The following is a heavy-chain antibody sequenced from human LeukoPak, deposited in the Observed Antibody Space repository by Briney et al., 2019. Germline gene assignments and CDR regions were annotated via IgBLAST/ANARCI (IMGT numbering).Heavy chain of an antibody. CDR3: ARGREYGDFLDY. CDR2: IFIRGLT. D-gene: IGHD2-21*01. Sequence: PSETLSLTCTFSGDSTSNFYWSWIRQPAGKGLEWIGRIFIRGLTNYNPSLKSRVIMSVDTSKNEFSLKLTSVTAADTAVYYCARGREYGDFLDYWGQGTLVTVSS. J-gene: IGHJ4*02. CDR1: GDSTSNFY. V-gene: IGHV4-4*07.